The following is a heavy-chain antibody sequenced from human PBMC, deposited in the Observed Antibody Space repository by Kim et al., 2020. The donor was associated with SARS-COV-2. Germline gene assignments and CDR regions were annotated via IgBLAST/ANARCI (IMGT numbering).Heavy chain of an antibody. J-gene: IGHJ4*02. CDR2: INHSGST. Sequence: SETLSLTCAVYGGSFSGYYWSWIRQPPGKGLEWIGEINHSGSTNYNPSLKSRVTISVDTSKNQFSLKLSSVTAADTAVYYCARGGYWSSTSCYRPRGFSSSSWSDWGQGTRVTVSS. V-gene: IGHV4-34*01. D-gene: IGHD2-2*01. CDR1: GGSFSGYY. CDR3: ARGGYWSSTSCYRPRGFSSSSWSD.